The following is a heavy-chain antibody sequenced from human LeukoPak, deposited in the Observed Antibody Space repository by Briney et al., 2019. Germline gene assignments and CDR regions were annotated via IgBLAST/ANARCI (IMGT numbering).Heavy chain of an antibody. D-gene: IGHD1-14*01. V-gene: IGHV1-69*05. J-gene: IGHJ4*02. Sequence: SVKVSCKASGGTFSSYAISWVRQAPGQGLGWMGGIIPIFGTANYAQKFQGRVTITTDESTSTAYMELSSLRSEDTAVYYCAVGPAPRGVTAFLDYWGQGTLVTVSS. CDR2: IIPIFGTA. CDR1: GGTFSSYA. CDR3: AVGPAPRGVTAFLDY.